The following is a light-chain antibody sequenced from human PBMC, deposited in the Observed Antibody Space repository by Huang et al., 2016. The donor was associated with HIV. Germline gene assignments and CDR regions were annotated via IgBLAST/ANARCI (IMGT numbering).Light chain of an antibody. CDR3: HQYSDWPIT. CDR2: AAS. V-gene: IGKV3-15*01. Sequence: EIVMTQSPATLSVSPVGRATLSCRASQSVGSNLAWYQQKPGQAPRLLIYAASNRDTCVPARFRGSGSGTEFTLTISDLQSEDFVVYYCHQYSDWPITFGPGTKLDIK. CDR1: QSVGSN. J-gene: IGKJ3*01.